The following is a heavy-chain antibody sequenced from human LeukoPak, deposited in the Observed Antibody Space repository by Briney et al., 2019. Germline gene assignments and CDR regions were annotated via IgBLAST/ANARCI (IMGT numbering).Heavy chain of an antibody. CDR2: IFYSGST. V-gene: IGHV4-38-2*01. J-gene: IGHJ4*02. CDR3: VVARLSGTYDH. CDR1: GFTFSSYG. D-gene: IGHD1-26*01. Sequence: GSLRLSCAASGFTFSSYGMSWVRQPPGKGLEYIGTIFYSGSTYYNPSLKSRVTISVDTSKNQFSLNLSSVTAADTAIYYCVVARLSGTYDHWGQGTLVTVSS.